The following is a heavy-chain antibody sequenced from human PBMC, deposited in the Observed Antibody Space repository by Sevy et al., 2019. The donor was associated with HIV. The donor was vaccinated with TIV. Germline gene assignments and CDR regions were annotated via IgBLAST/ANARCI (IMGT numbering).Heavy chain of an antibody. V-gene: IGHV3-23*01. CDR3: AKDQPGSGWAFDY. Sequence: GGSLRLSCAASGFTFSSHAMSWVRQAPGKGLEWVSAIIKSGVRTYYADSVKGRFTISRDNSKNTLYLQMNSLRAEDTAVYYCAKDQPGSGWAFDYWGQGTLVTVSS. CDR2: IIKSGVRT. J-gene: IGHJ4*02. D-gene: IGHD1-26*01. CDR1: GFTFSSHA.